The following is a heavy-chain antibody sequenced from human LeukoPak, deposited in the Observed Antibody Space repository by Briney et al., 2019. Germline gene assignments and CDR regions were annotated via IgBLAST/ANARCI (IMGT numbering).Heavy chain of an antibody. Sequence: PSQTLSLTCTVSGGSISRGGDYWTWIRQHPGKGLEWIGNTYYGGNTYYNPSLKSRGTISIDTSKNQFSLKLNSVTAADTAVYYCVVWKGDSTVDYWGQGTLVTVSS. CDR1: GGSISRGGDY. J-gene: IGHJ4*02. V-gene: IGHV4-31*03. CDR3: VVWKGDSTVDY. D-gene: IGHD2-21*02. CDR2: TYYGGNT.